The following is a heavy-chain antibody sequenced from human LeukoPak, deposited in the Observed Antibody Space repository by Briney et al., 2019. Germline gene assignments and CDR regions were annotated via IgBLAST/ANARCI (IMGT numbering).Heavy chain of an antibody. V-gene: IGHV3-23*01. Sequence: GGSLRLSCAASGFTFSDYGMSWVRQAPGKGLEWVSTITNSGGNTYYNADSVKGRFTISRDNSKNTLYLQMNSLRAEDTAVYHCARGLQNYGGIEGDAFDIWGQGTMVTVSS. D-gene: IGHD2-21*01. CDR3: ARGLQNYGGIEGDAFDI. CDR2: ITNSGGNT. CDR1: GFTFSDYG. J-gene: IGHJ3*02.